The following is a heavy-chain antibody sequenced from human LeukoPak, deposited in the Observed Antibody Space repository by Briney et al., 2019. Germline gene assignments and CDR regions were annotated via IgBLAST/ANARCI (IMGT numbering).Heavy chain of an antibody. CDR1: GYTFTGYY. D-gene: IGHD5-12*01. Sequence: ASVKVSCKASGYTFTGYYMHWVRQAPGQGPEWMGWINPNSGGTVYAHIFKGRVTMTRDTSISTVYMELRSLTSDDTAVYYCARDLPKTGYVGASDIWGQGTMVTVSS. J-gene: IGHJ3*02. CDR3: ARDLPKTGYVGASDI. CDR2: INPNSGGT. V-gene: IGHV1-2*02.